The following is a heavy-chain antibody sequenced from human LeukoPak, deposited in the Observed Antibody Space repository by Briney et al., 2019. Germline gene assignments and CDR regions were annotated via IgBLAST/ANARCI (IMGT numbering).Heavy chain of an antibody. Sequence: SETLSLTCTVSGGSISSYYWSWIRQPAGKGLEWIGRIYTSGSTNYNPSLKSRVTISVDTSKNQFSLKLSSVTAADTAVFYCARVANGYDVFDIWGQGTMVTVSS. CDR3: ARVANGYDVFDI. CDR2: IYTSGST. V-gene: IGHV4-4*07. J-gene: IGHJ3*02. CDR1: GGSISSYY. D-gene: IGHD5-18*01.